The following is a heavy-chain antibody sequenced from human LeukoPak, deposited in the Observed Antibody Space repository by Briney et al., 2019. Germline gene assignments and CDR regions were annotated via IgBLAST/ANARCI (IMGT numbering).Heavy chain of an antibody. J-gene: IGHJ4*02. V-gene: IGHV4-31*03. CDR2: IYYSGST. CDR1: GGSISSGGYY. CDR3: ARVKYGDYPSYYFDY. D-gene: IGHD4-17*01. Sequence: SETLSLTCTVSGGSISSGGYYWSWIRQHPGKGLEWIGYIYYSGSTYYNPSLKSRVTISVDTSKNQFSLKLSSVTAADTAVYYWARVKYGDYPSYYFDYGARGTLVPVS.